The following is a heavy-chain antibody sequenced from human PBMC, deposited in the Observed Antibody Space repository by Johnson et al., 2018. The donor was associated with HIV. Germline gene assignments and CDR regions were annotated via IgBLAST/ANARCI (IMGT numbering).Heavy chain of an antibody. CDR2: ISSSGSTI. CDR3: ARITRVAAAGSGAFDM. CDR1: GFTFSSYW. J-gene: IGHJ3*02. V-gene: IGHV3-48*04. Sequence: EQLVESGGGLVQPGRSLRLSCAASGFTFSSYWMHWVRQAPGKGLVWVSYISSSGSTIYYADSVTGRFTISRENAKNSLHLQMISLRAEVTAVYYCARITRVAAAGSGAFDMWGQGTMVTISS. D-gene: IGHD6-13*01.